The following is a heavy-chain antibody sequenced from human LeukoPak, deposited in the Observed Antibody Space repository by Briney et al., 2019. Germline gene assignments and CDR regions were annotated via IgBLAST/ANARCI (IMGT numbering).Heavy chain of an antibody. D-gene: IGHD6-13*01. CDR2: INHNGST. V-gene: IGHV4-34*01. CDR3: ARAGSSSWYLYY. J-gene: IGHJ4*02. CDR1: GGSFSGYY. Sequence: PSETLSLAWVVYGGSFSGYYWSWIRQPPGKGLEWTGEINHNGSTNYNPSLNSRVTISVDTSKNQFSLKLSSVTAADTAVYYCARAGSSSWYLYYWGQGTLVTVSS.